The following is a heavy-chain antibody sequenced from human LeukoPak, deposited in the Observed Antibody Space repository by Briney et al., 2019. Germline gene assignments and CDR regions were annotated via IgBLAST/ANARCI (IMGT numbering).Heavy chain of an antibody. Sequence: SETLSLTCTVSGGSVSSGSYYWTWIRQPPGKGLEWIGYVYHSGNTNYNPSLKSRVTISVDTSKNQFSLKLNSVTAADTAVYYCARGDSSSWHYYYGMDVWGQGTTVTVSS. J-gene: IGHJ6*02. CDR2: VYHSGNT. CDR1: GGSVSSGSYY. D-gene: IGHD6-6*01. CDR3: ARGDSSSWHYYYGMDV. V-gene: IGHV4-61*01.